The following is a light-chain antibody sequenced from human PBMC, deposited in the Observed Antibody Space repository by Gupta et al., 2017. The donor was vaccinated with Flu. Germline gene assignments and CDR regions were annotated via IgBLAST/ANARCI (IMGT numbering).Light chain of an antibody. J-gene: IGLJ1*01. V-gene: IGLV1-40*01. Sequence: TISCTGRSSNIGANYDVHCYQQLPEKAPKLLMYGYSDRHSGGPDRFSGSKSGSSASLAITGLQAEEEAEYFCQSYDISRGNSDVFGTGTKVIVL. CDR2: GYS. CDR3: QSYDISRGNSDV. CDR1: SSNIGANYD.